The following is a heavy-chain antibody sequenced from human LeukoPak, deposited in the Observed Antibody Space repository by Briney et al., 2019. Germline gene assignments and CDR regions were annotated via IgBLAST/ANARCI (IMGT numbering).Heavy chain of an antibody. J-gene: IGHJ2*01. CDR2: INHSGST. D-gene: IGHD6-19*01. CDR3: ARGLRGWYFFDL. Sequence: PSETLSLTCAVYGGSFSGYYWSWIRQPPRKGLEWIGEINHSGSTNYNPSLKSRVTISVDTSKNQFSLKLSSVTAADTAVYYCARGLRGWYFFDLWGRGTLVTVSS. V-gene: IGHV4-34*01. CDR1: GGSFSGYY.